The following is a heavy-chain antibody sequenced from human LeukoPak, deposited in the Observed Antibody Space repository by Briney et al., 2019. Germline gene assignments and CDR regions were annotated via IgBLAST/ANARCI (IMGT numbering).Heavy chain of an antibody. CDR2: IIPIFGTA. Sequence: ASVKVSCKASGGTFSSYAISWVRQAPGQGLEWMGGIIPIFGTANYAQKFQGRVTITADESTSTAYMELSSLRSEDTAEYYCARSAAGRNYFDYWGQGTLVTVSS. J-gene: IGHJ4*02. V-gene: IGHV1-69*13. D-gene: IGHD6-13*01. CDR1: GGTFSSYA. CDR3: ARSAAGRNYFDY.